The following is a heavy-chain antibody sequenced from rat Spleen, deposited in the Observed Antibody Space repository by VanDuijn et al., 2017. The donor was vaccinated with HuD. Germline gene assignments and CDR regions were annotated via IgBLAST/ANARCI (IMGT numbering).Heavy chain of an antibody. V-gene: IGHV5-29*01. D-gene: IGHD1-11*01. J-gene: IGHJ2*01. Sequence: EVQLVESGGGLVQPGRSLKVSCTASGFTFSNYGTHWIRQAPTKGLEWVATISYDGSSTYYRDSVKGRFTISRDNAKSTLYLQMDSLRSEDTATYYCARLGGGPDYWGQGVMVTVSS. CDR3: ARLGGGPDY. CDR1: GFTFSNYG. CDR2: ISYDGSST.